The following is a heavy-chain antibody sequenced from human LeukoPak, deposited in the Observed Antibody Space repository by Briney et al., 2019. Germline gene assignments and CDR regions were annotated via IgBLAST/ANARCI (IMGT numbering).Heavy chain of an antibody. Sequence: SGPTLVKPTQTLTLTFTFSGFSLNTSGVHVGWIRQPPGKALEWHALIYLNENKRYTPSRKSRLTITKDTSKNQVVLTMTNMDPVDTATYYCAHSHGYGSSWSGFDSWGQGTLVTVSS. V-gene: IGHV2-5*01. D-gene: IGHD6-13*01. CDR2: IYLNENK. CDR3: AHSHGYGSSWSGFDS. CDR1: GFSLNTSGVH. J-gene: IGHJ4*02.